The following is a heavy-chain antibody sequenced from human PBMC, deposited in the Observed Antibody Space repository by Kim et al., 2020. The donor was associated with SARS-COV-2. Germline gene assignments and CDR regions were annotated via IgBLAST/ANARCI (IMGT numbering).Heavy chain of an antibody. CDR2: INPSGGST. CDR1: GYTFTSYY. CDR3: ARYMVRGVIIMRLGMDV. D-gene: IGHD3-10*01. Sequence: ASVKVSCKASGYTFTSYYMHWVRQAPGQGLEWMGIINPSGGSTSYAQKFQGRVTMTRDTSTSTVYMELSSLRSEDTAVYYCARYMVRGVIIMRLGMDVWGQGATVTVSS. V-gene: IGHV1-46*01. J-gene: IGHJ6*02.